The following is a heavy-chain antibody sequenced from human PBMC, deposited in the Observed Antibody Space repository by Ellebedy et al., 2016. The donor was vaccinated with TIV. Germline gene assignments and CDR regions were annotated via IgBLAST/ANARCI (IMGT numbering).Heavy chain of an antibody. CDR2: ISSSSSYT. D-gene: IGHD7-27*01. Sequence: GGSLRLSXAASGFTFSDYYMCWIRQAPGKGLEWVSYISSSSSYTNYADSVKGRFTISRDNAKNSLYLQMNSLRAEDTALYYCAKDPPGERYYFDYWGQGTLVTVSS. J-gene: IGHJ4*02. V-gene: IGHV3-11*05. CDR1: GFTFSDYY. CDR3: AKDPPGERYYFDY.